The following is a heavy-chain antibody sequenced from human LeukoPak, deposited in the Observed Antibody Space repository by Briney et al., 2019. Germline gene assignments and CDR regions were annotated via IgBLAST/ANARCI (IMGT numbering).Heavy chain of an antibody. CDR2: INQDGSQK. D-gene: IGHD6-19*01. CDR1: GFSFNKYW. Sequence: GGSLRLSCAASGFSFNKYWMNWVRQAPGKGLEWVATINQDGSQKYLADFVKGRFTISRDNGRNSLYLQMSSLRGDDTAIYYCVRSKVVAEAGKSWFDPWGQGTRVTVTS. CDR3: VRSKVVAEAGKSWFDP. V-gene: IGHV3-7*01. J-gene: IGHJ5*01.